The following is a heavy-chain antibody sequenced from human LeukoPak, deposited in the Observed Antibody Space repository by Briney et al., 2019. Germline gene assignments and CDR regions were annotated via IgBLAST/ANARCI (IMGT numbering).Heavy chain of an antibody. CDR3: AKEDYDGSGSYLGY. V-gene: IGHV3-30*18. CDR2: ISYDGSYQ. Sequence: GGSLRLSCAASGFTFSSYGMHWVRQAPGKGLEWVAVISYDGSYQNYADSVKGRFSISRDNSKNTLYLQMNSLRAEDTAVYNCAKEDYDGSGSYLGYWGQGTLVSVSS. D-gene: IGHD3-10*01. CDR1: GFTFSSYG. J-gene: IGHJ4*02.